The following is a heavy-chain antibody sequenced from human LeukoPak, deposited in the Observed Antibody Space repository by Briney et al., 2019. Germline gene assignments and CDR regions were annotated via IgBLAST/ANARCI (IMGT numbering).Heavy chain of an antibody. CDR1: GGSVSSGSYY. Sequence: SETLSLTYTVSGGSVSSGSYYWSWIRQPPGKGLEWIGYIYYSGSTNYNPSLKSRVTISVDTSKNQFSLKLSSVTAADTAVYYCARVWAATADYWGQGTLVTVSS. CDR2: IYYSGST. V-gene: IGHV4-61*01. CDR3: ARVWAATADY. D-gene: IGHD2-15*01. J-gene: IGHJ4*02.